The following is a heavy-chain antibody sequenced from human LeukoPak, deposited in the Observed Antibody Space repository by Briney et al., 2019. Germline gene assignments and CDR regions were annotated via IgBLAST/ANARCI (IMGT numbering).Heavy chain of an antibody. D-gene: IGHD2-15*01. Sequence: ASVKVSCKASGGTFSSCAISWVRQAPGQGLEWMGRIIPILGIANYAQKFQGRVTITADKSTSTAYMELSSLRSEDTAVYYCTRERPILVVVAATDLDYWGQGTLVTVSS. CDR3: TRERPILVVVAATDLDY. CDR2: IIPILGIA. V-gene: IGHV1-69*04. CDR1: GGTFSSCA. J-gene: IGHJ4*02.